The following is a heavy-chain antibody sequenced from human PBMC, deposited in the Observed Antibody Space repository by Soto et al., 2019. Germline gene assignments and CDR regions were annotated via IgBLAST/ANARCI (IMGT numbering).Heavy chain of an antibody. D-gene: IGHD1-20*01. CDR1: GFIFSDFH. CDR2: ISSRGDTI. CDR3: VRDRRISGINRGLDY. V-gene: IGHV3-11*01. J-gene: IGHJ4*02. Sequence: PGGSLRLSCAASGFIFSDFHMTWIRQAPGKGLELVAYISSRGDTIYYADSVRGRITISRDNDKDSLFLQMSSLRVEDTAVYYRVRDRRISGINRGLDYWGRGTLVTSPQ.